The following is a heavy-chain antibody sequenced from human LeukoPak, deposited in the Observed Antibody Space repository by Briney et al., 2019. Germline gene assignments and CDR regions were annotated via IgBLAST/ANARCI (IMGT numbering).Heavy chain of an antibody. D-gene: IGHD5-18*01. V-gene: IGHV3-15*01. CDR1: GFTFSIYN. CDR3: TTEYYSNGYNN. Sequence: GGSLRLACVGSGFTFSIYNMSWVGQAPGKGLEGVGHIKSKTAGGTTDYAAPVKGRFTISRDDSKKTVYLQINSLKIEDSAVYYCTTEYYSNGYNNWGQGTLVIVSS. CDR2: IKSKTAGGTT. J-gene: IGHJ4*02.